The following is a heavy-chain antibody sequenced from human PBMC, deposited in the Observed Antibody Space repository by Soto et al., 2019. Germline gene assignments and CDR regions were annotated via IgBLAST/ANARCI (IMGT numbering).Heavy chain of an antibody. CDR1: GDSMSLYY. CDR2: VYYDGST. Sequence: SETLSLTCTVFGDSMSLYYWSWIRLPPGKGLEWIGYVYYDGSTNYNPSLKGRVTMSVDTSENQFSLKLNSVTAADTAMYYCARHYSSAWYKVDFWGQGTLVTVSS. V-gene: IGHV4-59*08. D-gene: IGHD6-13*01. CDR3: ARHYSSAWYKVDF. J-gene: IGHJ4*01.